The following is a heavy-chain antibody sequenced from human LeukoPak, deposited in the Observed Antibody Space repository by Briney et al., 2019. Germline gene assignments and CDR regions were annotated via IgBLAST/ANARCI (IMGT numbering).Heavy chain of an antibody. V-gene: IGHV1-2*02. D-gene: IGHD3-22*01. J-gene: IGHJ4*02. CDR3: ARDPYYYDSSGYYYY. CDR1: GYTFTGYY. CDR2: INPNSGGT. Sequence: ASVKVSCKASGYTFTGYYMHWERQAPGQGLEWMGWINPNSGGTNYAQKFQGRVTMTRDTSISTAYMELSRLRSDDTAVYYCARDPYYYDSSGYYYYWGQGTLVTVSS.